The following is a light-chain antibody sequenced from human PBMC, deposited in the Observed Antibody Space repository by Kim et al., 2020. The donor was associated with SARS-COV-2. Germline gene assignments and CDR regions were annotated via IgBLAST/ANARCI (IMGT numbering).Light chain of an antibody. CDR3: NLRDSSGYRWV. Sequence: SSELTQDPAVSVALGQTVKITCQGDSLRTYYASWYQQKPGQAPVLVTYGKNNRPSGIPDRFSGSSSGNTASLTITGAQAEDEADYYCNLRDSSGYRWVFG. J-gene: IGLJ3*02. CDR2: GKN. V-gene: IGLV3-19*01. CDR1: SLRTYY.